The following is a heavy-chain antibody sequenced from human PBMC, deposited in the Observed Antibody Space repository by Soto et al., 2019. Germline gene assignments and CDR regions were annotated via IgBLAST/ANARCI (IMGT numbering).Heavy chain of an antibody. V-gene: IGHV1-18*01. CDR3: ARDLAAGMIDY. Sequence: QVQLVQSGAEVKKPGASVKVSCKASGYTFTSYGISWVRQAPGQGLEWMGWISAYSGNTHYAQKVQGRVTMTTDTPTSTAYMELRSLRPDDTAVSYCARDLAAGMIDYWGQGTLVTVSS. CDR2: ISAYSGNT. D-gene: IGHD6-13*01. CDR1: GYTFTSYG. J-gene: IGHJ4*02.